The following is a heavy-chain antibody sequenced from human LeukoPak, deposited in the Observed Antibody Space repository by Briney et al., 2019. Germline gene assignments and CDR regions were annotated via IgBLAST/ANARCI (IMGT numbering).Heavy chain of an antibody. CDR3: ALRGGEDFYFDY. Sequence: SETLSLTCTVSGGSISSSSYYWGWIRQPPGKGLEWIGSIYYSGSTYYNPSLKSRVTISVDTSKNQFSLKLSSVTAADTAVYYCALRGGEDFYFDYWGQGTLVTVSS. CDR1: GGSISSSSYY. CDR2: IYYSGST. V-gene: IGHV4-39*01. J-gene: IGHJ4*02. D-gene: IGHD3-16*01.